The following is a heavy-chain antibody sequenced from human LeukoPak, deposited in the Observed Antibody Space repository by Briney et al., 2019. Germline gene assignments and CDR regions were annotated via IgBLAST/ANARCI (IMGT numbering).Heavy chain of an antibody. D-gene: IGHD3-22*01. V-gene: IGHV3-23*01. J-gene: IGHJ4*02. CDR2: ISGNGGTT. CDR3: AKDGKFDSSGYYYEYYFDY. Sequence: GGSLRLSCAASGFTFGSYAMSWVRQAPGKGLEWDSSISGNGGTTYYADSVKGRFIISTDDSKNTVYLQMHSLRAEDTAVYSCAKDGKFDSSGYYYEYYFDYWGQGTQVTVSS. CDR1: GFTFGSYA.